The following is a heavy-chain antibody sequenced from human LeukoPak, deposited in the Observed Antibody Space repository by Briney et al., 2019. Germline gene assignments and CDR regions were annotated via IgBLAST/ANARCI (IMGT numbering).Heavy chain of an antibody. CDR1: GGSISSSSYY. V-gene: IGHV4-39*01. Sequence: PSETLSVTCTVSGGSISSSSYYWGWIRQPPGKGLEWIGSIYYGGSTYYSPSLKSRVTISVDTSKNQFSLKLSSVTAADTAVYYCARQQWLVGYYFDYWGQGALVTVSS. CDR2: IYYGGST. D-gene: IGHD6-19*01. J-gene: IGHJ4*02. CDR3: ARQQWLVGYYFDY.